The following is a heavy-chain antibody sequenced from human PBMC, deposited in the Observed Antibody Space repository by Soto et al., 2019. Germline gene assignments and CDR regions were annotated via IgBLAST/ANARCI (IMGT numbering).Heavy chain of an antibody. CDR3: AKDMITFGGVIGPFDY. V-gene: IGHV3-30*18. J-gene: IGHJ4*02. CDR2: ISYDGSNK. Sequence: GGSLRLSCAASGVTFSSYCMHWVRQAPGKGLEWVAVISYDGSNKYYADSVKGRFTISRDNSKNTLYLQMNSLRAEDTAVYYCAKDMITFGGVIGPFDYWGQGTLVTVSS. CDR1: GVTFSSYC. D-gene: IGHD3-16*02.